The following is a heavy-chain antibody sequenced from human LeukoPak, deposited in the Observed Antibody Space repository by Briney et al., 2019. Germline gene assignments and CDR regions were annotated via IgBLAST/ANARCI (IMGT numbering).Heavy chain of an antibody. CDR2: INHSGST. J-gene: IGHJ2*01. V-gene: IGHV4-34*01. D-gene: IGHD3-3*01. Sequence: GSLRLSCEGSAFIFSGHWMNWVRQPPGKGLEWIGEINHSGSTNYNPSLKSRVTISVDTSKNQFSLKLSSVTAADTAVYYCARVAKGVVKKRYFDLWGRGTLVTVSS. CDR1: AFIFSGHW. CDR3: ARVAKGVVKKRYFDL.